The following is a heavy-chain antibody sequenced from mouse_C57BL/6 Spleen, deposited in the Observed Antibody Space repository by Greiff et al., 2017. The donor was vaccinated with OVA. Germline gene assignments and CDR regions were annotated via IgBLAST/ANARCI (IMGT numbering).Heavy chain of an antibody. CDR2: IHPNSGST. CDR3: ASGGDYYGSSLLDY. CDR1: GYTFTSYW. J-gene: IGHJ2*01. D-gene: IGHD1-1*01. Sequence: QVQLQQPGAELVKPGASVKLSCKASGYTFTSYWMHWVKQRPGQGLEWIGMIHPNSGSTNYNEKFKSKATLTVDKSSSTAYMQLSSLTSEDSAVYYCASGGDYYGSSLLDYWGQGTTLTVSS. V-gene: IGHV1-64*01.